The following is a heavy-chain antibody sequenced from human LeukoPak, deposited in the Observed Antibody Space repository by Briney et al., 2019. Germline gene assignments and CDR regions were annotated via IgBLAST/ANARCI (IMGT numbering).Heavy chain of an antibody. CDR2: INSDGSST. CDR1: GFTFSSYW. Sequence: PGGSLRLSCAASGFTFSSYWMYWVRHAPGKGLVWVSRINSDGSSTSYADSVKGRFTISRDNAKNTLYLQMNSLRAEDTAVYYCARDYSGYLPPRWGQGTLVTVSS. J-gene: IGHJ4*02. CDR3: ARDYSGYLPPR. V-gene: IGHV3-74*01. D-gene: IGHD5-12*01.